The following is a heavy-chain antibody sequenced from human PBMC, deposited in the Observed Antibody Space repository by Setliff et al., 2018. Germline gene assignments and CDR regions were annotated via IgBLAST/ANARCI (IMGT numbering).Heavy chain of an antibody. V-gene: IGHV3-21*01. CDR1: GFSFRTFS. D-gene: IGHD6-25*01. CDR3: ARSPANGGHDAFDI. Sequence: GGSLRLSCAASGFSFRTFSMHWVRQAPGKGLEWVSSISPDSIHIYYADSVKGRFTISRDNARGSLYLHMNSLGAEDTAVYYCARSPANGGHDAFDIWGQGTMVTVSS. J-gene: IGHJ3*02. CDR2: ISPDSIHI.